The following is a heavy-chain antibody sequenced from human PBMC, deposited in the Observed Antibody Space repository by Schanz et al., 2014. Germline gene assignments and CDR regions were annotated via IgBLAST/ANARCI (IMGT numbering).Heavy chain of an antibody. CDR3: AKDLGVDCGDGCFNWYFDL. Sequence: EVQLLESGGGLVQPGGSLRLSCAASGFTFSSYAMSWVRQAPGKGLEWVSAISGSGGSTYYADSVKGRFTISRDNSKNLLYLQMNSLRAEDTAVYFCAKDLGVDCGDGCFNWYFDLWGRGTLVTVSS. CDR2: ISGSGGST. V-gene: IGHV3-23*01. D-gene: IGHD2-21*02. CDR1: GFTFSSYA. J-gene: IGHJ2*01.